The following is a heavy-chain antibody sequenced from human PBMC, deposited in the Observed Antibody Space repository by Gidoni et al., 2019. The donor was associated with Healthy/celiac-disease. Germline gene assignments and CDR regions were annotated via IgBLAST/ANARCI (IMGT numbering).Heavy chain of an antibody. CDR3: ARRYFDWLNNYYMDV. V-gene: IGHV1-8*01. CDR2: MNPNSGNT. Sequence: QVQLVQSGAEVKKPGASVKVSCKASGSTFTSYDINWVRQATGQGLEWMGWMNPNSGNTGYAQKFQGRVTMTRNTSISTAYMELSSLRSEDTAVYYCARRYFDWLNNYYMDVWGKGTTVTVSS. J-gene: IGHJ6*03. D-gene: IGHD3-9*01. CDR1: GSTFTSYD.